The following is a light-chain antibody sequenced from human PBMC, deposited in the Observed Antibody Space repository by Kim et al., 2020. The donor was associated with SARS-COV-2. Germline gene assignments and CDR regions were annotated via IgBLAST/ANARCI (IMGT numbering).Light chain of an antibody. CDR1: SLRSYY. J-gene: IGLJ2*01. CDR2: GKN. CDR3: NSRDSSGIHVL. V-gene: IGLV3-19*01. Sequence: SSELTQDPAVSVALGQTVRITCQGDSLRSYYASWYQQKPGQATVLVIYGKNNRPSGIPDRFSGSSSGNTASLTITGAQAEDEADYYCNSRDSSGIHVLFG.